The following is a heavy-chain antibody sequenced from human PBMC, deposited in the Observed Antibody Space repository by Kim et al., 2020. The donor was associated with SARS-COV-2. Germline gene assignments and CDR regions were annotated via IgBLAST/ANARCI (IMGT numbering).Heavy chain of an antibody. Sequence: GGSLRLSCAASGFTFDDYAMHWVRQAPGKGLEWVSGISWNSGSIGYADSVKGRFTISRDNAKNSLYLQMNSLRAEDTALYYCAKGGVAAAGKGWLDPWGQGTLVTVSS. CDR3: AKGGVAAAGKGWLDP. CDR2: ISWNSGSI. J-gene: IGHJ5*02. V-gene: IGHV3-9*01. CDR1: GFTFDDYA. D-gene: IGHD6-13*01.